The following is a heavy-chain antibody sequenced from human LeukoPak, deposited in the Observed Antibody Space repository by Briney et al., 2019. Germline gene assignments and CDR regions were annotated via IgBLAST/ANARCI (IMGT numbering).Heavy chain of an antibody. V-gene: IGHV3-30*02. CDR2: IRYDGSNE. CDR1: GFTFSNYV. J-gene: IGHJ4*02. D-gene: IGHD5-24*01. Sequence: GGSLRLSCAASGFTFSNYVMHWVRQAPGKGLEWVASIRYDGSNEYYADSVKGRFSISRDNSKITLYLQMNSLRAEDTAVYYCAKTDAYNSFDYWGQGTLVTVSS. CDR3: AKTDAYNSFDY.